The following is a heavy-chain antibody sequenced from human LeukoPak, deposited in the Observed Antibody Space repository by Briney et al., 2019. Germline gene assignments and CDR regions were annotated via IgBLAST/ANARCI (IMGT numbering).Heavy chain of an antibody. V-gene: IGHV1-58*02. CDR2: IGVGNGNT. CDR3: AAELYRGGDCCHFDY. CDR1: GFTFSSSA. Sequence: GASVKVSCKTSGFTFSSSAIQWVRQARGERLEWVGWIGVGNGNTNYAHKLQERVTITRDMSTSTAYMKLSSLRSEDTAVYYCAAELYRGGDCCHFDYWGQGTLVTVSS. J-gene: IGHJ4*02. D-gene: IGHD2-21*02.